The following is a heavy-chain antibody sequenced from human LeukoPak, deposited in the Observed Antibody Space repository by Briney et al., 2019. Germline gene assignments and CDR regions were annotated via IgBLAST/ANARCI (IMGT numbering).Heavy chain of an antibody. CDR1: GFTFSSYG. CDR2: IWYDGSNK. CDR3: ARDPSEGYSDY. Sequence: GGSLRLSCAASGFTFSSYGMHWVRQAPGKGLEWVAVIWYDGSNKYYADSVKGRFTISRDNSKNTLYLQMNSLRAEDTAVYYCARDPSEGYSDYWGQGTLVTVSS. V-gene: IGHV3-33*01. J-gene: IGHJ4*02.